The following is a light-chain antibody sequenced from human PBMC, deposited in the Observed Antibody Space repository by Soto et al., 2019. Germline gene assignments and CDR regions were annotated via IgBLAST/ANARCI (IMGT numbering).Light chain of an antibody. CDR1: RSDVGNYNL. Sequence: QSVLTQPASVSGSPGQSITISCTGTRSDVGNYNLVSWYQHHPGKAPKLIIYEDSKWPSGVSNRFFGSKSGNTASLTISGLQAEDEADYYCCSYGGGADWVFCGGTKLTVL. V-gene: IGLV2-23*01. J-gene: IGLJ3*02. CDR3: CSYGGGADWV. CDR2: EDS.